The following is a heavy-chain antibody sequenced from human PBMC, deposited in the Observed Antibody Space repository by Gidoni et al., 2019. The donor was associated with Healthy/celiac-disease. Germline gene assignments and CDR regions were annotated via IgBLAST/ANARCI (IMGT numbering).Heavy chain of an antibody. CDR3: ARDLQPTVQLERQPVWVAFDI. CDR1: GGSISSGGYY. CDR2: IYYSGST. Sequence: QVQLQESGPGLVKPSQTLSLTCTVSGGSISSGGYYWSWIRQHPGKGLEWIGYIYYSGSTYYNPSLKSRVTISVDTSKNQSSLKLSSVTAADTAVYYCARDLQPTVQLERQPVWVAFDIWGQGTMVTVSS. J-gene: IGHJ3*02. V-gene: IGHV4-31*03. D-gene: IGHD1-1*01.